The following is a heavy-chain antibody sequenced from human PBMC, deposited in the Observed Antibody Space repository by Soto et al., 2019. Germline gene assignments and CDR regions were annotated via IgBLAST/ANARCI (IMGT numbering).Heavy chain of an antibody. CDR3: ARSNWESSLYYFDN. CDR2: IKHDGSET. J-gene: IGHJ4*02. V-gene: IGHV3-7*04. CDR1: GFTFSSYW. D-gene: IGHD7-27*01. Sequence: PGGSLILSCAASGFTFSSYWMSWVRQAPGKGLERVATIKHDGSETYYVDSLKGRFTISRDDAKNSLYLQMNSLRAEDTAVYYCARSNWESSLYYFDNWGQGTLVTVSS.